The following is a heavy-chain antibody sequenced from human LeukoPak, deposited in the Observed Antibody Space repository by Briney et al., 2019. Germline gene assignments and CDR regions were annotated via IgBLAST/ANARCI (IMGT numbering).Heavy chain of an antibody. V-gene: IGHV3-30*04. CDR1: GFTFSSYA. J-gene: IGHJ4*02. Sequence: QPGRSLRLSCAASGFTFSSYAMHWVRQDPGKGLEWVAVISYDGSNKYYADSVKGRFTISRDNSKNTLYLQMNSLRAEDTAVYYCARDHGPLVTSGYYFDYWGQGTLVTVSS. CDR3: ARDHGPLVTSGYYFDY. D-gene: IGHD4-23*01. CDR2: ISYDGSNK.